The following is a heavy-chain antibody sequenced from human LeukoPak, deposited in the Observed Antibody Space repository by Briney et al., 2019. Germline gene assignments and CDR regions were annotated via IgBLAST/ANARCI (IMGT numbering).Heavy chain of an antibody. CDR1: GGSINTYY. V-gene: IGHV4-59*08. CDR2: VRANGEN. Sequence: PSETLSLTCTVSGGSINTYYWSWIRQPPGKGLEWIAYVRANGENNYNPSLKSRVAISLDTANDRISLTLNFVTAADTAIYYCARQPANTAAFDIWGLGTMVTVSS. J-gene: IGHJ3*02. D-gene: IGHD5-18*01. CDR3: ARQPANTAAFDI.